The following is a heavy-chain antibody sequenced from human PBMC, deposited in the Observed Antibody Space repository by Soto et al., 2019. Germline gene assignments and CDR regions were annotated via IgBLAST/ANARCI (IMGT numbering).Heavy chain of an antibody. Sequence: SSVKVSCKASGGTLSSYAVSWVRQAPGQGLEWMGGIIPMFDTANYTQRFQGRVTISADESTRTAYMELSRLRSEDTAVYYCANVDGVVLPGRKGFFYAMDVWGQGTPVTVSS. D-gene: IGHD2-2*01. V-gene: IGHV1-69*13. J-gene: IGHJ6*02. CDR2: IIPMFDTA. CDR3: ANVDGVVLPGRKGFFYAMDV. CDR1: GGTLSSYA.